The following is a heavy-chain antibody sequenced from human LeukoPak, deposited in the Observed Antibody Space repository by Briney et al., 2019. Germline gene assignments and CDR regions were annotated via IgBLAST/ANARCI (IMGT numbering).Heavy chain of an antibody. Sequence: SQTLSLTCTVSGGSISSGSYYWSWIRQPAGKGLEWIGRLYTSGSTNYNPSLNSRVTISVDTSKNQFSLKLSSVTAADTAVYYCARNGEFYDYWGQGTLVTVSS. CDR1: GGSISSGSYY. D-gene: IGHD3-10*01. CDR2: LYTSGST. CDR3: ARNGEFYDY. J-gene: IGHJ4*02. V-gene: IGHV4-61*02.